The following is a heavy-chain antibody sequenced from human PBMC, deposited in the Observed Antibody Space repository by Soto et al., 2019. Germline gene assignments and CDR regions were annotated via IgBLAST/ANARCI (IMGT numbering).Heavy chain of an antibody. CDR2: IYYSGST. CDR1: GGSISSGAYY. CDR3: ARITIFGVAPYGMDV. Sequence: SETLSLTCTVSGGSISSGAYYWSWIRQPPGKGLEWIGYIYYSGSTYYNPSLKSRVTISVDTSKNQFSLKLSSVTAADTAVYYCARITIFGVAPYGMDVWGQGTTVTVSS. D-gene: IGHD3-3*01. V-gene: IGHV4-30-4*01. J-gene: IGHJ6*02.